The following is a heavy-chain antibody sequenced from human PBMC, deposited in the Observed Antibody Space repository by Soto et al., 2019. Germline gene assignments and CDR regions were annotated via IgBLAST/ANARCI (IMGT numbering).Heavy chain of an antibody. Sequence: EVHLVESGGGLVQPGGSLRLACAASGFTVSNNYMSWLRQAPGKGLEWVSVVYDDGSTYYAGSVKGGFIISSDNSKNTVSLQTKSLRAEDTAVYYCATGHYGSLPGYFDYWGQGTLVTVSS. CDR3: ATGHYGSLPGYFDY. D-gene: IGHD3-10*01. CDR2: VYDDGST. CDR1: GFTVSNNY. J-gene: IGHJ4*02. V-gene: IGHV3-66*01.